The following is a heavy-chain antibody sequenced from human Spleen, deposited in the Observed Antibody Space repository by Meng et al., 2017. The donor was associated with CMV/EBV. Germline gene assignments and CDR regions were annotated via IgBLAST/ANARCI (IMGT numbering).Heavy chain of an antibody. J-gene: IGHJ5*02. CDR1: FSTFA. V-gene: IGHV1-69*05. Sequence: FSTFAISWVRQAPGQGLEWMGGFIPDFGTPDYAEKFQGRMTISTDDSTTTAYMELSSLRSEDTAVYYCAREGHVTIFGVVINNWFDPWGQGTLVTVSS. CDR3: AREGHVTIFGVVINNWFDP. CDR2: FIPDFGTP. D-gene: IGHD3-3*01.